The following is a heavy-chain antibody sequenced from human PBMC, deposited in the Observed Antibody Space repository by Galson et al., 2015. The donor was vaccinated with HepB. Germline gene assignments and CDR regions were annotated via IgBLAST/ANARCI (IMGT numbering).Heavy chain of an antibody. V-gene: IGHV3-49*03. CDR2: IRSKAYGGTT. CDR3: TRESGGSGDY. D-gene: IGHD6-19*01. Sequence: SLRLSCAGSGFTFGDYAISWIRQASEKGLEWVGFIRSKAYGGTTEYAASVKGGFTISRDDSTSIAYLQMNSLKVEDTAVYYCTRESGGSGDYWGQGTLVTVSS. CDR1: GFTFGDYA. J-gene: IGHJ4*02.